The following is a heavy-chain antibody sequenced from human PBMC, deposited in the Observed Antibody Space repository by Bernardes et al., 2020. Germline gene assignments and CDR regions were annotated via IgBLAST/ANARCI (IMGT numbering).Heavy chain of an antibody. CDR3: AKGHYFDRSGQYSYCDH. V-gene: IGHV3-30*18. CDR2: ISLDGGNK. J-gene: IGHJ4*02. CDR1: GFSFSSYG. D-gene: IGHD3-22*01. Sequence: GGSLRLSCAASGFSFSSYGMHWVRLAPGKGLEWVAVISLDGGNKFYGDSVKGRFTISRDNSKNTLYLQMNSLRVEDTAVYYCAKGHYFDRSGQYSYCDHWGQGALVTVSS.